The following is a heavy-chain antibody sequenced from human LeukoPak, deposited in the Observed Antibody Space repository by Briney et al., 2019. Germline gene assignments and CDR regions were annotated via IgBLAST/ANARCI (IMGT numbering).Heavy chain of an antibody. D-gene: IGHD4-17*01. V-gene: IGHV4-34*01. CDR1: GGSFSGYY. J-gene: IGHJ4*02. Sequence: SQTLSLTCAVYGGSFSGYYWSWIRQPPGKGLEWIGEINHSGSTNYNPSLKSRVTISVDTSKNQFSLKLSSVTAADTAVYYCARDYGVNWGQGTLVTVSS. CDR2: INHSGST. CDR3: ARDYGVN.